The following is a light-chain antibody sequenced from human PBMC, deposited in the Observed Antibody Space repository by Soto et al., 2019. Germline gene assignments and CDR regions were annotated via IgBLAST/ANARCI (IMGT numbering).Light chain of an antibody. J-gene: IGKJ1*01. Sequence: DIQMTQSPSTLSASVGDRVTIACRASQTINSWLAWYQQKPGKAPKLLIYLASSLEGGVPSRFSGSGSGTEFTLTISSLQPDDFATYYCQQYNLYSTFGQGTKVEIK. V-gene: IGKV1-5*03. CDR1: QTINSW. CDR3: QQYNLYST. CDR2: LAS.